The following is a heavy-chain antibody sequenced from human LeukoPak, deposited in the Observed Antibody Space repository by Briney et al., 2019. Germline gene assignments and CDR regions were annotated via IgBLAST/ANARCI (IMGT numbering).Heavy chain of an antibody. Sequence: GGSLRLSCAASGFTFSSYAMHWVRQAPGKGLEWVAVISYDGSNKYYADSVKGRFTISRDNAKNTLYLQMNSLRAEDTAVYYCARDGPCGGNHPRIWGQGTLVTVSS. CDR3: ARDGPCGGNHPRI. J-gene: IGHJ4*02. CDR1: GFTFSSYA. CDR2: ISYDGSNK. D-gene: IGHD4-23*01. V-gene: IGHV3-30-3*01.